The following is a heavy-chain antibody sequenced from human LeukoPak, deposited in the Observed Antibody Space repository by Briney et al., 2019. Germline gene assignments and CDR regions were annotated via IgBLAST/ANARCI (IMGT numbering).Heavy chain of an antibody. CDR2: ISGSGGST. CDR3: AKEQPIYYYYDSSGYRPPDY. V-gene: IGHV3-23*01. Sequence: GGSLRLSCAASGFTFSSYAMSWVRQAPGKGLEWVSAISGSGGSTYYADSVKGRFTISRDNSKNTLYLQMNSLRAEDTAVYYCAKEQPIYYYYDSSGYRPPDYWGQGTLVTVSS. CDR1: GFTFSSYA. D-gene: IGHD3-22*01. J-gene: IGHJ4*02.